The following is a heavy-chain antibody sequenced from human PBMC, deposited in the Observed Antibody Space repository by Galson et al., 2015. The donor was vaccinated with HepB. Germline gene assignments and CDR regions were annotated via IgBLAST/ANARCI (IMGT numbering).Heavy chain of an antibody. Sequence: SLRLSCAASGFTFSSYWMSWVRQAPGKGLEWVANIKQDGSEKYYVDSVKGRFTISRDNAKNSLYLQMNSLRAEDTAVYYCARVVSPSWAATYYYYYYGMDVWGQGTTVTVSS. CDR1: GFTFSSYW. CDR2: IKQDGSEK. J-gene: IGHJ6*02. V-gene: IGHV3-7*03. D-gene: IGHD6-13*01. CDR3: ARVVSPSWAATYYYYYYGMDV.